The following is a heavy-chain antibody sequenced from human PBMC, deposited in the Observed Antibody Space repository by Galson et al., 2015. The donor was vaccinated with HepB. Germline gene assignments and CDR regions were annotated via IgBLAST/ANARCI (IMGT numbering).Heavy chain of an antibody. Sequence: SLRLSCAASGFTFSNAWMSWVRQAPGKGLEWVGRIKSKTDGGTTDYAAPVKGRFTISRDGSKNTLYLQMNSLKTEDTAVYYCGSSRVSYYFYAMDVWGQGTTVTVSS. D-gene: IGHD2-8*01. V-gene: IGHV3-15*01. CDR1: GFTFSNAW. J-gene: IGHJ6*02. CDR2: IKSKTDGGTT. CDR3: GSSRVSYYFYAMDV.